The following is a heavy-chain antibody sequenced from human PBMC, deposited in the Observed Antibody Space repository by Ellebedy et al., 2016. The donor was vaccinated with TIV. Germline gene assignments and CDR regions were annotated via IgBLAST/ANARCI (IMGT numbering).Heavy chain of an antibody. Sequence: GDSLKISCAVSGCPVRSYNMNWSRQAPGKGLECVSAVISVSTSMFYAESVKGRFTISRDNAQDTLFLPMNSLRAEDPAVYFCSRGWSTPDSWGQGTLVIVSS. CDR1: GCPVRSYN. V-gene: IGHV3-21*03. CDR3: SRGWSTPDS. CDR2: VISVSTSM. J-gene: IGHJ4*02. D-gene: IGHD2-15*01.